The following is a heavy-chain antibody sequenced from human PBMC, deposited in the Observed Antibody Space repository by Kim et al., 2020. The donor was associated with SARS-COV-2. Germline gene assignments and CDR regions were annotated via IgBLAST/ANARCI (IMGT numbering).Heavy chain of an antibody. CDR3: ARGTRGYYDFWSGYQGFDY. Sequence: SETLSLTCAVYGGSFSGYYWSWIRQPPGKGLEWIGEINHSGSTNYNPSLKSRVTISVDTSKNQFSLKLSSVTAADTAVYYCARGTRGYYDFWSGYQGFDYWGQGTLVTVSS. CDR1: GGSFSGYY. J-gene: IGHJ4*02. D-gene: IGHD3-3*01. V-gene: IGHV4-34*01. CDR2: INHSGST.